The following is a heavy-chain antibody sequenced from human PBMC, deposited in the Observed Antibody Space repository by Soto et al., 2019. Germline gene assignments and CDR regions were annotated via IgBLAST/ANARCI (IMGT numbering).Heavy chain of an antibody. V-gene: IGHV1-18*04. Sequence: QVRLVQSGAEVKKPGASVKVSCKTSGYIFTTYSVAWVRQAPGQGLEWMGWINTYNGQTHYAQKVQGRISLTAEPSTNTVYMELRSLTSDDTAVYYCARGPQTSDFWGQGTLVTVSS. J-gene: IGHJ4*02. CDR1: GYIFTTYS. CDR2: INTYNGQT. D-gene: IGHD2-2*01. CDR3: ARGPQTSDF.